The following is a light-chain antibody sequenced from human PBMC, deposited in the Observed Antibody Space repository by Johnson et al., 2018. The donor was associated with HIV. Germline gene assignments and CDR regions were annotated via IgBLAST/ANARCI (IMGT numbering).Light chain of an antibody. Sequence: QLVLTQPPSVSAAPRQKVTISCSGSSSNIGKNYVSWYRHLPGTAPKLLIYDNDKRPSGIPDRFSASKSGSSATLGITGLQTGDEADYYCATWDSTLSAGGVFGTGTKVTVL. CDR1: SSNIGKNY. CDR3: ATWDSTLSAGGV. J-gene: IGLJ1*01. V-gene: IGLV1-51*01. CDR2: DND.